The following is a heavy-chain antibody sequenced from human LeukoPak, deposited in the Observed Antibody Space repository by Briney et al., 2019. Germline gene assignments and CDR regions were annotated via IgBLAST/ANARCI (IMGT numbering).Heavy chain of an antibody. CDR1: KYTFTGYY. CDR2: INPNSGGT. D-gene: IGHD4-23*01. J-gene: IGHJ3*02. Sequence: ASVKVSCKASKYTFTGYYMHWVRQAPGQGLEWMGWINPNSGGTDYAQKFQGRVTMTRDTSISTAYMELSRLRSDDTAVYYCARHGRDGGNPYDAFDIWGQGTMVTVSS. V-gene: IGHV1-2*02. CDR3: ARHGRDGGNPYDAFDI.